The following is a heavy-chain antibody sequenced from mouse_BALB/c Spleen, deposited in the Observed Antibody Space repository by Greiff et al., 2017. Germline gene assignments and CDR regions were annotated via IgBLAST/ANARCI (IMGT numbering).Heavy chain of an antibody. V-gene: IGHV5-6-4*01. Sequence: EVQGVESGGGLVKPGGSLKLSCAASGFTFSSYTMSWVRQTPEKRLEWVATISSGGSYTYYPDSVKGRFTISRDNAKNTLYLQMSSLKSEDTAMYYCTRDLYYDYVPPFDYGGQGTTLTVSS. CDR2: ISSGGSYT. J-gene: IGHJ2*01. CDR1: GFTFSSYT. CDR3: TRDLYYDYVPPFDY. D-gene: IGHD2-4*01.